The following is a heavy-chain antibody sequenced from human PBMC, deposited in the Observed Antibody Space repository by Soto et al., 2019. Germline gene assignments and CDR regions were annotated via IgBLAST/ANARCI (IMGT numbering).Heavy chain of an antibody. Sequence: GGSQRLSSTASGVNFRSYGMNWVRQAPGKGLEWVSAISGSGGSTYYADSVKGRFTISRDNSKNTLYLQVNSLRAEDTAVYYCAKVPYGSGMDVWGQGTTVTVSS. CDR2: ISGSGGST. J-gene: IGHJ6*02. CDR1: GVNFRSYG. V-gene: IGHV3-23*01. D-gene: IGHD4-17*01. CDR3: AKVPYGSGMDV.